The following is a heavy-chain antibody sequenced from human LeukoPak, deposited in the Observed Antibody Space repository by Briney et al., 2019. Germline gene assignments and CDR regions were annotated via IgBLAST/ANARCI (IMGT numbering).Heavy chain of an antibody. V-gene: IGHV4-39*07. CDR2: IYYTGNT. D-gene: IGHD3-10*01. J-gene: IGHJ3*02. Sequence: SETLSLTCSVSGDSITGYYWGWIRHPPGKGLEWIGNIYYTGNTYYNSSLKNRVTISLDTSKNQFSLKVISMTAADTAAYYCTKSDGYGLIRICGRGTMVTASS. CDR3: TKSDGYGLIRI. CDR1: GDSITGYY.